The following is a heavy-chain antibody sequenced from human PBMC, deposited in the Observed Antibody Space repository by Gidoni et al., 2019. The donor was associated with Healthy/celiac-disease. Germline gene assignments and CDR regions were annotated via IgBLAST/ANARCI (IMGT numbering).Heavy chain of an antibody. CDR1: GFTFSSYA. J-gene: IGHJ5*02. V-gene: IGHV3-30-3*01. CDR3: ARERRMVRGSYAYNWFDP. Sequence: QVQLVESGGGVVQPGRSLRLSCAASGFTFSSYARPWVRQAPGKGLEWVAVISYDGSNKYYADSVKGRFTISRDNSKNTLYLQMNSLRAEDTAVYYCARERRMVRGSYAYNWFDPWGQGTLVTVSS. CDR2: ISYDGSNK. D-gene: IGHD1-26*01.